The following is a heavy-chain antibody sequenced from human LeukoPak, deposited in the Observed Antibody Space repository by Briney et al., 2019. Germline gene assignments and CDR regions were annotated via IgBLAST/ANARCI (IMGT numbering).Heavy chain of an antibody. V-gene: IGHV3-23*01. J-gene: IGHJ3*02. Sequence: GGSLRLSCAASGFTFSSYPMNWVRQSPERGLEWVSAISGTGGSTSNADSLKGRFTISRDNSKNTLYLQMSSLTAEDTAVYYCVQEGPRGLAFDIWGQGTKVTVSS. CDR3: VQEGPRGLAFDI. CDR1: GFTFSSYP. CDR2: ISGTGGST.